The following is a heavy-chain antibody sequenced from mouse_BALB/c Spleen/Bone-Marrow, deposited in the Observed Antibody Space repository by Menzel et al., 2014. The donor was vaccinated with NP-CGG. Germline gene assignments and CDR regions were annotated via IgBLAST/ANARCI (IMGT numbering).Heavy chain of an antibody. CDR1: GYTFTSYY. CDR3: TRSYYAKEGAWFAY. J-gene: IGHJ3*01. Sequence: QVQLKESGAELVKPGASVKLSCKASGYTFTSYYMYWVKQRPGQGLEWIGGINPSNGGTNFNEKFKSKATLTVDKSSSTAYMQRSSLTSEDSAVYYCTRSYYAKEGAWFAYWGQGTLVTVSA. V-gene: IGHV1S81*02. D-gene: IGHD1-1*01. CDR2: INPSNGGT.